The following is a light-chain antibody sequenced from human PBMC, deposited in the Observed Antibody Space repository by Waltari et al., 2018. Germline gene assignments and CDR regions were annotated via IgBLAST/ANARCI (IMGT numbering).Light chain of an antibody. CDR2: DAS. CDR1: QSVSSW. V-gene: IGKV1-5*01. Sequence: DIQMTQSPSTLSASVGDRVTITCRASQSVSSWLAWYRQKPGEDPKILIYDASRLESGVPSRFSGSGSGTEFTLTISSLQSDDFATYYCQQYRGLWTFGQGTRVEVK. CDR3: QQYRGLWT. J-gene: IGKJ1*01.